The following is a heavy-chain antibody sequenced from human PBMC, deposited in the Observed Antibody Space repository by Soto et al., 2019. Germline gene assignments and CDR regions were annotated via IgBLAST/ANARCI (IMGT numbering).Heavy chain of an antibody. Sequence: EVQLVESGGGLVQPGGSLRLSCAASGFTFSNYWMHWVRQVPGKGLVWVSLINRDGSSTSYADSVKGRFTISRDNAKNTVYLQMNSLRAEDTAVYYCARDEEENPGYLLDSWGQGTLVTVSS. CDR3: ARDEEENPGYLLDS. CDR1: GFTFSNYW. J-gene: IGHJ4*02. CDR2: INRDGSST. D-gene: IGHD1-1*01. V-gene: IGHV3-74*01.